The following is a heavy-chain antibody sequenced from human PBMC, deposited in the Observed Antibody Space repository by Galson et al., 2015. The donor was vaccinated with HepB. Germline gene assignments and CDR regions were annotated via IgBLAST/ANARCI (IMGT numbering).Heavy chain of an antibody. Sequence: SVKVSCKASGYTFTSYAMHWVRQAPGQRLEWMGWINAGNGNTKYSQKFQGRVTMTRDTSISTAYMELSRLRSDDTAVYYCAREAHSSSSPGGVNYWGQGTLVTVSS. CDR2: INAGNGNT. V-gene: IGHV1-3*01. CDR3: AREAHSSSSPGGVNY. J-gene: IGHJ4*02. D-gene: IGHD6-6*01. CDR1: GYTFTSYA.